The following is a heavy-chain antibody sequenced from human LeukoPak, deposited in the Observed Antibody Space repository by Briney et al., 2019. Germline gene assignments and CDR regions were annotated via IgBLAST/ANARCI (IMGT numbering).Heavy chain of an antibody. CDR2: INPRSGGT. J-gene: IGHJ4*02. V-gene: IGHV1-2*02. Sequence: ASVKVSCKASGYIFTNYYMHWVRQAPGQGLEWTGWINPRSGGTNFAQKFQGRVTMTRDTSISAAYMELSRLRSDDTAVYYCARHVSSSGEDSWGQGTLVTVSS. CDR3: ARHVSSSGEDS. D-gene: IGHD2-21*01. CDR1: GYIFTNYY.